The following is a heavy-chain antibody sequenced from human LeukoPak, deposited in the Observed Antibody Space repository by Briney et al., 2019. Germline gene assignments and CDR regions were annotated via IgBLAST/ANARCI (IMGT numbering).Heavy chain of an antibody. V-gene: IGHV4-61*02. CDR1: GRSINSDNSY. Sequence: SETLSLTCTVSGRSINSDNSYWGWIRQPAWKGLEWIGRIYANGSANYKRSLKRRVTISVDTSKNQFSLKLRSVTAADTAVYYCARGVHRLTGPTTVTTGLDVWGHGTMVTVSS. CDR2: IYANGSA. CDR3: ARGVHRLTGPTTVTTGLDV. D-gene: IGHD4-17*01. J-gene: IGHJ3*01.